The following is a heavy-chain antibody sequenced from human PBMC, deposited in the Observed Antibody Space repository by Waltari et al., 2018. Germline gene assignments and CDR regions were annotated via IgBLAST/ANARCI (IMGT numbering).Heavy chain of an antibody. CDR1: GFTFSSNY. J-gene: IGHJ6*02. Sequence: DVQLVASGGGLIQPGRSLRLSCAPSGFTFSSNYMSWFRQAPGKGMEWVSGIYSGGSTYYADSVKGRFTISRDNSKNTLYLQMNSLRAEDTAVYYCARGGPLYAYGMDVWGQGTTVTVSS. CDR2: IYSGGST. D-gene: IGHD3-16*01. V-gene: IGHV3-53*01. CDR3: ARGGPLYAYGMDV.